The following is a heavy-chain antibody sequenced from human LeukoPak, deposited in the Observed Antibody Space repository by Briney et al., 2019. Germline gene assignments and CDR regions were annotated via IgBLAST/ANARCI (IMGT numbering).Heavy chain of an antibody. Sequence: SVKVSCKASGGTFSSYAISWVRQAPGQGLEWMGGIIPIFGTANYAQKFQGRVTITADESTSTAYMELSSLRSEDTVVYYCASHTAMDSYYYYYMDVWGKGTTVTISS. CDR2: IIPIFGTA. CDR3: ASHTAMDSYYYYYMDV. CDR1: GGTFSSYA. D-gene: IGHD5-18*01. J-gene: IGHJ6*03. V-gene: IGHV1-69*01.